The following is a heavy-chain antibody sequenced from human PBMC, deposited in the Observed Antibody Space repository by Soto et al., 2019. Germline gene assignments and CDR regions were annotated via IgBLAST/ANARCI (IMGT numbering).Heavy chain of an antibody. CDR1: GFAFSTDA. CDR3: AKGRGGRPFDS. Sequence: DVQLLDSGGGLVQPGGSLRLSCTASGFAFSTDALIWVRQAPGKGLEWVSTLRASDVNTYYTASVKGLFTISRDNSKNTLYLQMTGLRDDDTAVYYCAKGRGGRPFDSWGQGTLVTVSS. V-gene: IGHV3-23*01. CDR2: LRASDVNT. D-gene: IGHD3-16*01. J-gene: IGHJ4*02.